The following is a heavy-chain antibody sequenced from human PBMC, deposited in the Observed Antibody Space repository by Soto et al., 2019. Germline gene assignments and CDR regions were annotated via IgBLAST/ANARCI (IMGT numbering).Heavy chain of an antibody. CDR2: ISSSSNYI. CDR1: GFTFSSYS. V-gene: IGHV3-21*01. J-gene: IGHJ4*02. D-gene: IGHD1-26*01. CDR3: ARDLVGATI. Sequence: EMQLVESGGGLVKPGGSLRLSCAASGFTFSSYSMNWVRQAPGKGLEWVSSISSSSNYIYYADSVKGRFTISRDNAKNPLYMQMNSLRAEDTAVYYCARDLVGATIWGQGTLVTVSS.